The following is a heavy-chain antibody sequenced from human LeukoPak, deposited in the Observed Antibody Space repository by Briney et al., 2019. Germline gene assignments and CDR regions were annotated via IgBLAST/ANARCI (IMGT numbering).Heavy chain of an antibody. Sequence: SETLSLTCTVSGGSISSYYWSWFRQPPGKGLEWIGDIYDSGSTNYNPSLKSRVTISVDTSKNQFSLKLSSVTAADTAVYYCARGESDRYYYYYMDVWGKGTTVTVSS. D-gene: IGHD2-21*02. V-gene: IGHV4-59*12. J-gene: IGHJ6*03. CDR2: IYDSGST. CDR1: GGSISSYY. CDR3: ARGESDRYYYYYMDV.